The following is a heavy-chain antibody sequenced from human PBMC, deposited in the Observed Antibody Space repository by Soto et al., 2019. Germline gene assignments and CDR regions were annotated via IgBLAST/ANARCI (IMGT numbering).Heavy chain of an antibody. CDR3: HKNPVWGSYRYTLEEPQDDY. J-gene: IGHJ4*02. Sequence: GGSLRLSCSASGFTFSSYAMHWVRQAPGKGLEYVSAISSNGGSTYYADSVKGRFTISRDNSKNTLYLQMSSLRAEDTAVYYCHKNPVWGSYRYTLEEPQDDYWGQGTLVTVSS. D-gene: IGHD3-16*02. CDR1: GFTFSSYA. V-gene: IGHV3-64D*08. CDR2: ISSNGGST.